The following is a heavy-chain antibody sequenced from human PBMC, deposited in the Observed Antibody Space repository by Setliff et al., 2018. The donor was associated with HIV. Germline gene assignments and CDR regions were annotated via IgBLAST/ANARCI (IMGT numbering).Heavy chain of an antibody. CDR3: ARGGYYDSSGYSYYFDY. V-gene: IGHV4-34*01. J-gene: IGHJ4*02. CDR2: INHSGST. D-gene: IGHD3-22*01. CDR1: GYTISSGYY. Sequence: SETLSLTCALSGYTISSGYYWSWIRQPPGKGLEWIGEINHSGSTNYNPSLKSRVTISVDTSKNQFSLKLCSVTAADTAVYYCARGGYYDSSGYSYYFDYWGQGTLVTVSS.